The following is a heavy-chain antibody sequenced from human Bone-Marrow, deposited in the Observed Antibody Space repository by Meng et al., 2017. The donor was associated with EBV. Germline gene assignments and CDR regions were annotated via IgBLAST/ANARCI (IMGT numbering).Heavy chain of an antibody. CDR3: AREQVGATRPFDY. V-gene: IGHV4-39*07. CDR2: IYYSGST. CDR1: GCSISSSSYS. J-gene: IGHJ4*02. D-gene: IGHD1-26*01. Sequence: QLPEAGPGLVNPSHALSPTCTGSGCSISSSSYSWCWIRQPPGKGLEWIGGIYYSGSTYYHPSLKSRVTISVDTSKNQFSLKLSSVTAADTAVYYCAREQVGATRPFDYWGQGTLVTVSS.